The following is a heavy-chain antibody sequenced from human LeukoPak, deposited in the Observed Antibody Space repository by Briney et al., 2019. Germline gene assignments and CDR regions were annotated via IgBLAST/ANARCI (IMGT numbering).Heavy chain of an antibody. J-gene: IGHJ5*02. V-gene: IGHV4-61*09. CDR2: IYTSGST. Sequence: SETLSLTCTVSGASISSGSYYWSWIRQPAGKGLEWIGHIYTSGSTNYNPSLKSRVTISVDTSKNQFSLKLNSVTAADTAVYYCARDNAHYDILTGSSRGWFDPWGQGTLVTVSS. D-gene: IGHD3-9*01. CDR1: GASISSGSYY. CDR3: ARDNAHYDILTGSSRGWFDP.